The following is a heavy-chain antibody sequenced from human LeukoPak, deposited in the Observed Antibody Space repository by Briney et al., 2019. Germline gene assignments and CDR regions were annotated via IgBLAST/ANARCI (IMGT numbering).Heavy chain of an antibody. CDR2: IFPVDSDT. J-gene: IGHJ4*02. Sequence: GESLKISCQGPGYNFRNYWIGWVRQMPGKSLEWMGIIFPVDSDTRYNPSFQGQVTISVDKSISTAYLQWSSLKASDTAMYYCARGRRVIITTDFDYWGQGTLVTVSS. CDR1: GYNFRNYW. D-gene: IGHD3-10*01. V-gene: IGHV5-51*01. CDR3: ARGRRVIITTDFDY.